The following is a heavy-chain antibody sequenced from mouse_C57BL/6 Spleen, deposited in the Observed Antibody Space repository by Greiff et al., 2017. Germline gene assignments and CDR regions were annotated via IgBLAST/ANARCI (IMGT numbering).Heavy chain of an antibody. J-gene: IGHJ3*01. V-gene: IGHV1-31*01. CDR2: IYTNNGVS. CDR1: GYSFTGYY. CDR3: ATGLFAY. Sequence: VHVKQSGPELVKPGASVKISCKASGYSFTGYYMHWVQQSHGNILDWIGHIYTNNGVSSYTPQFKGKATLTVDKSSSTAYMQLRSLTSEDSAVYYCATGLFAYWGQGTLVTVSA.